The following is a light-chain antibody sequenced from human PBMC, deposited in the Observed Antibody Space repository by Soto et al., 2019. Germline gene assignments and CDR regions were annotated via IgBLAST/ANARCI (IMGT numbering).Light chain of an antibody. CDR3: QQYDSSPFT. CDR2: AAS. Sequence: EIVLTQSPGTLSLSPGERATLSCRASQSVSSIYLAWYQQKPGQAPRLLIYAASSRATGVPDRFSGSGSGTDFTLTISGLEPEDFAVYYCQQYDSSPFTFGQGTRLEIK. V-gene: IGKV3-20*01. CDR1: QSVSSIY. J-gene: IGKJ5*01.